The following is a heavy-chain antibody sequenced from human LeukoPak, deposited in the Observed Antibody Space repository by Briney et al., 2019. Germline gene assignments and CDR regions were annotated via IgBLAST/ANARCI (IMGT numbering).Heavy chain of an antibody. CDR3: ARGASCGGDCYPH. V-gene: IGHV3-48*04. J-gene: IGHJ4*02. CDR2: ISSSGNTI. CDR1: GFTFSSYS. Sequence: GGSLRLSCAASGFTFSSYSMNWVRQAPGKGLEWVSYISSSGNTIDYADSVKGRFTISRDNAKNSLYLQMVSLRAEDTAVYYCARGASCGGDCYPHWGQGTLVTVSS. D-gene: IGHD2-21*02.